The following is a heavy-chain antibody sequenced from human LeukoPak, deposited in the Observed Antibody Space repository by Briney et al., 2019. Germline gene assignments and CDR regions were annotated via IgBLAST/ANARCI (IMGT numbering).Heavy chain of an antibody. J-gene: IGHJ5*02. CDR1: GYTFTSYY. V-gene: IGHV1-46*01. CDR2: INPSGGST. D-gene: IGHD3-3*01. Sequence: ASVKVSCKASGYTFTSYYMHWVRQAPGQGLEWMGIINPSGGSTSYAQKFQGRVTMTRDTSTSTVYMGLSSLRSEDTAVYYCAREVLRFLEWPNWFDPWGQGTLVTVSS. CDR3: AREVLRFLEWPNWFDP.